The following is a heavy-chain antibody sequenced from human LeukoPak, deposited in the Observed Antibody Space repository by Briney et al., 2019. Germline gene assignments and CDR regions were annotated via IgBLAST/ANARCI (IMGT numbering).Heavy chain of an antibody. V-gene: IGHV4-59*01. CDR2: LSKSGNT. D-gene: IGHD3-9*01. J-gene: IGHJ3*02. Sequence: SETLSLTCTVPGGSISSYYWSWIRLPPGKGLEWIGYLSKSGNTNYSPSLKSRVTIFGDTSKNQFFLKLSSVTAADTAVYYCARARYVNSFYAFDIWGQGTLVTVSS. CDR1: GGSISSYY. CDR3: ARARYVNSFYAFDI.